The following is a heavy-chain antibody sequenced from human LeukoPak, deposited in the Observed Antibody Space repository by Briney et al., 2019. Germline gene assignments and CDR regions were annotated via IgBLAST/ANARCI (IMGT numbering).Heavy chain of an antibody. Sequence: PSETLSLTCTVSGGSISSYYWSWIRQPPGKGLEWIGYIYYSGSTNYNPSLKCRVTISVDTSKNQFSLKLSSVTAADTAVYYCASSKSSWYGWFDPWGQGTLVTVSS. J-gene: IGHJ5*02. CDR3: ASSKSSWYGWFDP. CDR2: IYYSGST. D-gene: IGHD6-13*01. CDR1: GGSISSYY. V-gene: IGHV4-59*08.